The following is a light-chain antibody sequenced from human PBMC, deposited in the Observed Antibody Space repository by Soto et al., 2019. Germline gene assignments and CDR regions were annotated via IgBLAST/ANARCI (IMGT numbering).Light chain of an antibody. CDR1: SSDVGGYKY. V-gene: IGLV2-11*01. Sequence: QSALTQPRSVSGSPGQSVTISCTGTSSDVGGYKYVSWYQQKPGKAPKLIIYGVSRWPSGVPDRFSGSKSGNTASLTISGLQTEDEADYYCCSYAGRYTYVFGTGTKVTVL. J-gene: IGLJ1*01. CDR2: GVS. CDR3: CSYAGRYTYV.